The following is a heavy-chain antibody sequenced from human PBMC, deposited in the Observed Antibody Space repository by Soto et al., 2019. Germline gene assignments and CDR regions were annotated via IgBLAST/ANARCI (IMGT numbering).Heavy chain of an antibody. CDR2: ISYDGSNK. D-gene: IGHD3-3*01. J-gene: IGHJ3*02. Sequence: PGGSLRLSCAASGFTFSSYGMHWVRQAPGKGLEWVAVISYDGSNKYYADSVKGRFTISRDNSKNTLYLQMNSLRAEDTAVYYCAKGSLYYDFWSGSFDAFDIWGQGTMVTVSS. V-gene: IGHV3-30*18. CDR3: AKGSLYYDFWSGSFDAFDI. CDR1: GFTFSSYG.